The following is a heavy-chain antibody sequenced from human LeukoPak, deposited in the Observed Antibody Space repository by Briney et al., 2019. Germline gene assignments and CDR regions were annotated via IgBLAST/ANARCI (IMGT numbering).Heavy chain of an antibody. J-gene: IGHJ4*02. CDR1: GFAFSSYA. D-gene: IGHD3-10*01. V-gene: IGHV3-23*01. CDR3: TNDYRSGSFHDF. CDR2: ISRRDDYT. Sequence: GGSLRLSCAASGFAFSSYAMSWVRQPPGKGLEWVSVISRRDDYTYYADSVKGRFTISRDNSKNTLYLQMNTLRAEDTAVYYCTNDYRSGSFHDFWGQGTLVTVSS.